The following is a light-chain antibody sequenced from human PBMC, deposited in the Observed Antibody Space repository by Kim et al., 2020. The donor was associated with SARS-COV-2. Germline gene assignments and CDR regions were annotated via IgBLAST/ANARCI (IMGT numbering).Light chain of an antibody. J-gene: IGLJ1*01. CDR3: QVWDSGSDHYV. V-gene: IGLV3-21*04. CDR1: NIGNKS. Sequence: APGKTARITCGGSNIGNKSVPWYQQKPGQAPVLVIYYDSDRPSGIPERFSGSNSGNTATLTISRVEAGDEADYFCQVWDSGSDHYVFGTGTKVTVL. CDR2: YDS.